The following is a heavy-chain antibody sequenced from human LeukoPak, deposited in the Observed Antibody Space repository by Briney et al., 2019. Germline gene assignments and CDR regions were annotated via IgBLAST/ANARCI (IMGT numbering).Heavy chain of an antibody. CDR2: IYYSGST. D-gene: IGHD5-18*01. CDR1: GGSISSSSYY. CDR3: ARRRYSYGRFDY. Sequence: SETLSLTCTVSGGSISSSSYYWGWIRQPPGKGLEWIGSIYYSGSTYYNPSLKSRVTISVDTSKNQFSLKLSSVTAADTAVYYCARRRYSYGRFDYWGQGTLVTVSS. J-gene: IGHJ4*02. V-gene: IGHV4-39*07.